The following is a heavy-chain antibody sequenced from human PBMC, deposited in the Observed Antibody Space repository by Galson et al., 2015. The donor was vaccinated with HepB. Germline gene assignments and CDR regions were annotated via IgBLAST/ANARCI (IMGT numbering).Heavy chain of an antibody. V-gene: IGHV3-23*01. CDR1: GFIFKDYA. CDR2: ITYSGGQT. CDR3: ESGRGYCEDDSCYSIDY. J-gene: IGHJ4*02. Sequence: SLRLSCAVSGFIFKDYAMSWVRQAPGKGLEWVSSITYSGGQTFYADSVKGRFTISRDNSKNTLYLQMNSLRVEDTAVYYCESGRGYCEDDSCYSIDYWGQGTLVAVSS. D-gene: IGHD2-2*01.